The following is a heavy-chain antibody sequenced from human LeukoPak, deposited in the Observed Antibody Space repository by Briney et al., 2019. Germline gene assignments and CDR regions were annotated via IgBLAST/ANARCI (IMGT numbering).Heavy chain of an antibody. CDR3: ARAHDYSNPDDY. CDR1: GFTFSSYS. J-gene: IGHJ4*02. D-gene: IGHD4-11*01. V-gene: IGHV3-21*01. Sequence: PGGSLRLSCAASGFTFSSYSMNWVRQAPGKGLEWVSSISSSSSYIYYADSVKGRFTISRDNAKNSLYLQMNSLRAEDTAVYYCARAHDYSNPDDYWGQGTLVTVSS. CDR2: ISSSSSYI.